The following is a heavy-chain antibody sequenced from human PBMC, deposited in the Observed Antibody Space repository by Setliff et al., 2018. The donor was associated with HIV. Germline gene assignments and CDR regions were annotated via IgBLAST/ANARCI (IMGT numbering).Heavy chain of an antibody. CDR2: IYPGGGST. Sequence: PSETLSLTCTVSGGSIRSYYWNWLRQPPGKGLELIGYIYPGGGSTNYNPSLKSRVTISEDTSKNQFSLKMRSVTAADTAVYYCATSPAGEILGSRPFYFDYWGQGTLVTVSS. J-gene: IGHJ4*02. D-gene: IGHD3-10*01. CDR1: GGSIRSYY. V-gene: IGHV4-4*09. CDR3: ATSPAGEILGSRPFYFDY.